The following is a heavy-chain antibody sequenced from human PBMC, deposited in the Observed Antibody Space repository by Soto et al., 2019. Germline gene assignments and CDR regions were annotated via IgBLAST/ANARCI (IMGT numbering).Heavy chain of an antibody. Sequence: GASVKVSCKASGGTFSSYAISWVRQAPGQGLEWMGGIIPIFGTANYAQKFQGRVTITADESTSTAYMELSSLRSEDTAVYYCAREATGATYWFDPWGQGTLVTVSS. V-gene: IGHV1-69*13. CDR3: AREATGATYWFDP. CDR1: GGTFSSYA. J-gene: IGHJ5*02. CDR2: IIPIFGTA. D-gene: IGHD1-26*01.